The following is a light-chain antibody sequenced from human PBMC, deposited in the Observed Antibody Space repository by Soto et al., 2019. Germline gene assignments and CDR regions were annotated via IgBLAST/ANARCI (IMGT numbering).Light chain of an antibody. Sequence: EIVLTQSPDTLSLSPGERATLSCRASQSVNNNWLAWYQQKPGQAPRLLIYGASSRPGGIPDKFSGSGSGTDFTLPINRLEPEDFVVYYCQQYDTSPYTFAQGTKLEI. CDR2: GAS. J-gene: IGKJ2*01. V-gene: IGKV3-20*01. CDR1: QSVNNNW. CDR3: QQYDTSPYT.